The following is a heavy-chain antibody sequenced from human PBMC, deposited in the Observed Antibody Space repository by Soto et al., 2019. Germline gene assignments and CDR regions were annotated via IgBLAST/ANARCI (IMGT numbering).Heavy chain of an antibody. Sequence: QVQLVQSGAEVKKPGASVKVYCKASGYTFTDYGISWVRQAPGQGLEWMGWIHTYNGHTNYAQKVQGRVTMTTDTSTSTAYMELRSLRPDDTAVYYCARDAQYSSRWHPIDFWGQGTLDTVSS. V-gene: IGHV1-18*01. D-gene: IGHD6-13*01. CDR3: ARDAQYSSRWHPIDF. CDR2: IHTYNGHT. CDR1: GYTFTDYG. J-gene: IGHJ4*02.